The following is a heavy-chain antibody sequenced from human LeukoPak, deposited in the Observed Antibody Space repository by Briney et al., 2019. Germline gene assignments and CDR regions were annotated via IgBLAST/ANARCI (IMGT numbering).Heavy chain of an antibody. CDR2: ISAYNGNT. V-gene: IGHV1-18*01. J-gene: IGHJ4*02. CDR1: GYTFTSYG. D-gene: IGHD3-10*01. CDR3: ARDTGLVRGVIITGEIDY. Sequence: ASVKVSCKASGYTFTSYGISWVRQAPGQGLEWMGWISAYNGNTNYAQKLQGRVTMTTDTSTSTAYMELRSLRSDDTAVYYCARDTGLVRGVIITGEIDYWGQGTLVTVSS.